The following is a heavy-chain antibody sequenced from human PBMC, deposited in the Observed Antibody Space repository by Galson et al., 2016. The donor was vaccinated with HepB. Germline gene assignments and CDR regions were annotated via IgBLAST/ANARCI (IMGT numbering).Heavy chain of an antibody. J-gene: IGHJ5*02. CDR3: ARHSLEYRDGWNYEYDSPRWGWFDP. D-gene: IGHD5-24*01. V-gene: IGHV4-39*01. Sequence: SETLSLTCTVSGDSIHSNDYYWGWIRQPPGKGLEWIGSIYYSGSTYYNPSLKSRVTISLDTSKNQLSLKLSSVTASDTTIYYCARHSLEYRDGWNYEYDSPRWGWFDPWGQGILVAVSS. CDR2: IYYSGST. CDR1: GDSIHSNDYY.